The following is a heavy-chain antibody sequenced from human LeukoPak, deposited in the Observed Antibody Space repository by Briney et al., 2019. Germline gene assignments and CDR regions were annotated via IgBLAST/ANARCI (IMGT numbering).Heavy chain of an antibody. CDR2: FSRSGPDT. J-gene: IGHJ4*02. Sequence: GGSLRLSCAASGFTFGSSAMSWVRQAPGKGPEWVSTFSRSGPDTYYADSVKGRFTIFRDNSKNTLYLQMNSLRAEDTALYYCAKGSLGSWYYFDYWGQGTLVTVSS. V-gene: IGHV3-23*01. CDR3: AKGSLGSWYYFDY. D-gene: IGHD6-13*01. CDR1: GFTFGSSA.